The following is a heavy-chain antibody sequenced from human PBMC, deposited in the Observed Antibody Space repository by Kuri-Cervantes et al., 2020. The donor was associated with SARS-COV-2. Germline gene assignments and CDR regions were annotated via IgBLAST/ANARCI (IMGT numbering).Heavy chain of an antibody. CDR1: GGSFSGYY. J-gene: IGHJ3*02. CDR2: INNRGST. V-gene: IGHV4-34*01. D-gene: IGHD3-3*01. CDR3: ARRPWGITIFGEVNSDGFYI. Sequence: GSLRLSCAVYGGSFSGYYGSWIRQPPGKGLQWIGEINNRGSTNYNPSLKSRVTISVDRFKNQFSLKLSSLTAADTAVYYCARRPWGITIFGEVNSDGFYIWGQGTMVTVSS.